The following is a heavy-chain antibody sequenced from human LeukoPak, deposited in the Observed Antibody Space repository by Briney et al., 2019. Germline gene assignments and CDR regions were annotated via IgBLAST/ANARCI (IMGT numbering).Heavy chain of an antibody. V-gene: IGHV3-7*01. CDR2: IKQDGSEK. Sequence: SGGSLRLSCAASGFSFSRYWMSWVRQAPGKGLEWVANIKQDGSEKNYVGSVKGRFTISRDNAKNSLYLQTNSLRAEDTAVYYCTETSKDTAFDYWGQGTLVTVSS. J-gene: IGHJ4*02. D-gene: IGHD5-18*01. CDR1: GFSFSRYW. CDR3: TETSKDTAFDY.